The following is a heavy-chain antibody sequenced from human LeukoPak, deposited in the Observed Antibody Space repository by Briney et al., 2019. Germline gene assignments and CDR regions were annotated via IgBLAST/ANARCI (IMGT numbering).Heavy chain of an antibody. D-gene: IGHD6-13*01. CDR1: GFTFSDYY. CDR3: ARPKYSSSWQIFDY. J-gene: IGHJ4*02. CDR2: ISSSGNTI. V-gene: IGHV3-11*01. Sequence: GGSLRLSCAASGFTFSDYYMSWIRQAPGKGLEWASYISSSGNTIYYADSVKGRFTISRDNAKNSLYLQMSSLRAEDTAVYYCARPKYSSSWQIFDYWGQGTLVTASS.